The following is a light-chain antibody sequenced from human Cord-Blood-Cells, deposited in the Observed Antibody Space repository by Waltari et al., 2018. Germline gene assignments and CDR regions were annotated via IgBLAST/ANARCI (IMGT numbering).Light chain of an antibody. Sequence: SYELTQPPSVSVSPGQTASITCSGDKLGDKYACWYQQKPGQSPVLVIYQDSKRPSGIPGRFSGSNSGNPATLTISGTQAVDEADYYCQAWDSSTAWVFGGGTKLTVL. CDR3: QAWDSSTAWV. CDR1: KLGDKY. J-gene: IGLJ3*02. CDR2: QDS. V-gene: IGLV3-1*01.